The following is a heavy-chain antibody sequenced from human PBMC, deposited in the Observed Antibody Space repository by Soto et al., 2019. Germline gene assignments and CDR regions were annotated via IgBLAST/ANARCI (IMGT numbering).Heavy chain of an antibody. CDR1: GFTFSNYG. CDR2: IWYDGSKK. V-gene: IGHV3-33*01. J-gene: IGHJ4*02. CDR3: ARDLGSTNYYFDY. D-gene: IGHD1-1*01. Sequence: QVQLVESGGGVVQPGRSLRISCITSGFTFSNYGMHWVRQAPGKGLEWVAVIWYDGSKKYYADFVKGRFTISRDDSKNTLYLQMNSLRAEDTAVYSCARDLGSTNYYFDYWGLGTLVIVSS.